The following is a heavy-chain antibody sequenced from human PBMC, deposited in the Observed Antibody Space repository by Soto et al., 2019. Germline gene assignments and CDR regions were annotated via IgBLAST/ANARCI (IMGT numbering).Heavy chain of an antibody. CDR1: GYAFTSYG. CDR2: ISAYNGNT. D-gene: IGHD6-19*01. CDR3: ARAYSSGWSSNY. V-gene: IGHV1-18*01. J-gene: IGHJ4*02. Sequence: EASVKVSCKASGYAFTSYGISWVRQAPGQGLEWVGWISAYNGNTNYAQKLQGRVTMTTDTSTSTAYMELRSLRSDDTAEYSGARAYSSGWSSNYWGQETLVTVSS.